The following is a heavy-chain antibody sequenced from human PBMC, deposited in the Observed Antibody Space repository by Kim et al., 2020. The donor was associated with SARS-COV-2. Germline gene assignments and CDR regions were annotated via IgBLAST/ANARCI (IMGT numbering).Heavy chain of an antibody. J-gene: IGHJ4*02. CDR1: GFTFSSYA. CDR3: AKITGIFSAGSVY. V-gene: IGHV3-23*01. Sequence: GGSLRLSCAASGFTFSSYAMSWVRQAPGKGLEWVSSISGDSGKSYYADSVKGRFTISRDNSKSTLYLQMDSLRAEDTAVYYCAKITGIFSAGSVYWGQGTLVTVPS. CDR2: ISGDSGKS. D-gene: IGHD3-10*01.